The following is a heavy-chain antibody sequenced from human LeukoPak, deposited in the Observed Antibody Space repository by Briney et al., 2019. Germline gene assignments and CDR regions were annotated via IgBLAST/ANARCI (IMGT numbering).Heavy chain of an antibody. J-gene: IGHJ6*03. CDR2: IYPGDSDT. D-gene: IGHD6-13*01. CDR3: ARRAAGTNSLYYYYYMDV. CDR1: GYSFTSYW. V-gene: IGHV5-51*01. Sequence: GESLKISCKGSGYSFTSYWIGWVRQMPGKGLEWMGIIYPGDSDTRYSPSFQGQVTISADKSISTAYLQWSSPKASDTAMYYCARRAAGTNSLYYYYYMDVWGKGTTVTVSS.